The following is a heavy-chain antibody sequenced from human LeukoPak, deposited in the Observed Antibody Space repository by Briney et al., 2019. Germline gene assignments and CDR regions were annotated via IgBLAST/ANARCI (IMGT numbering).Heavy chain of an antibody. V-gene: IGHV4-31*03. CDR3: ARVGIAAAETFDY. CDR1: GXSISSGGYY. J-gene: IGHJ4*02. Sequence: SETLSLTCTVSGXSISSGGYYWSWIRQHPGKGLESIGYIYYSGSTYYNPSLKSRVTISVDTSKNQFSLKLSSVTAADTAVFYCARVGIAAAETFDYWGQGTLVTASS. D-gene: IGHD6-13*01. CDR2: IYYSGST.